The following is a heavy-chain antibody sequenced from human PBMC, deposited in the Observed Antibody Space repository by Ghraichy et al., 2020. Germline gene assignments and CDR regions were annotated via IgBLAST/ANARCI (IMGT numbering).Heavy chain of an antibody. CDR3: ARSRSGGLLITFGGIVARLDV. V-gene: IGHV4-39*01. CDR2: INYSGTT. Sequence: SQTLSLTCNVSGDSISSSSYYYWGWIRQPPGQGLEWIGTINYSGTTYYNPSLKSRVTISVDTPKNQFSLNLTSVTAADTAVYYCARSRSGGLLITFGGIVARLDVWGKGTTVTVSA. J-gene: IGHJ6*04. D-gene: IGHD3-16*02. CDR1: GDSISSSSYYY.